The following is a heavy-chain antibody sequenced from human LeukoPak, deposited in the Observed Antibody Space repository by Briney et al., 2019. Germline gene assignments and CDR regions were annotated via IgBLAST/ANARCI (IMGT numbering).Heavy chain of an antibody. Sequence: HPGRSLRLSCATSGFTFSHYGMHWVRQAPGKGLEWVAVIWSDGTNSFYGDPVKGRFTISRDNFQRTVYLQMNSLRAEDTAVYYCAKDAQRGFDCSNSLDKWGQGTLVTVSS. CDR3: AKDAQRGFDCSNSLDK. V-gene: IGHV3-33*06. CDR2: IWSDGTNS. CDR1: GFTFSHYG. D-gene: IGHD4-11*01. J-gene: IGHJ4*02.